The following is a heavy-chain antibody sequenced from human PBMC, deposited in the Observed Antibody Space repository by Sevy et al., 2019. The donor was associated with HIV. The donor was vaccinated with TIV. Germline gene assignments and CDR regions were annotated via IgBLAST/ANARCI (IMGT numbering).Heavy chain of an antibody. V-gene: IGHV3-30-3*01. D-gene: IGHD6-6*01. CDR1: GFTISSSA. Sequence: GGSLRLSCAASGFTISSSAMHWVRQAPGKGLEWVALISYDASNIFYADSVKGRFTISRDNSKNTLYLQMNSLRVEDTAVYYCARDGIAARLGLDYWGQGTLVTVSS. CDR3: ARDGIAARLGLDY. J-gene: IGHJ4*02. CDR2: ISYDASNI.